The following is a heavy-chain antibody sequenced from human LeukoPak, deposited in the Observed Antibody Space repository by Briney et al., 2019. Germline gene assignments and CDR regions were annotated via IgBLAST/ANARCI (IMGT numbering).Heavy chain of an antibody. D-gene: IGHD3-22*01. CDR3: AKDSTMIVVVRGAFDI. V-gene: IGHV3-74*01. CDR1: GFTFSSYW. CDR2: INGDGRNI. Sequence: GGSLRLSCVASGFTFSSYWMHWVRQDPRKGLVWVSRINGDGRNINYADSVRGRFTISRDNAKNTLYLQMNSLRAEDTALYYCAKDSTMIVVVRGAFDIWGQGTMVTVSS. J-gene: IGHJ3*02.